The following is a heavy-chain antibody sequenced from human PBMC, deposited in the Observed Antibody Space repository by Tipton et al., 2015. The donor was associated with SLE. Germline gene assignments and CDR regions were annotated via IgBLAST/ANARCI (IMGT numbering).Heavy chain of an antibody. V-gene: IGHV4-34*01. J-gene: IGHJ4*02. D-gene: IGHD3-16*01. CDR3: ARGLGTIAFD. CDR1: GGSFSSYY. Sequence: LRLSCAVYGGSFSSYYWSWIRQPPGKGLEWIGEINHSGSTNYNPSLKSRVTISVDTSKTQFSLKLSSVTAADTAVYFCARGLGTIAFDWGQGTLVTVSS. CDR2: INHSGST.